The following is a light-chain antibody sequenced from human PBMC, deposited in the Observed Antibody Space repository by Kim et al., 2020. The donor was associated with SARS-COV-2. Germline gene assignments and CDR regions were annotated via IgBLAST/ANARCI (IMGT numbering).Light chain of an antibody. CDR3: QQYGSSPSYS. Sequence: SPGERASLSCQASHSVISSYLAWYQQKPGQAPRLLIYVASSRTTGIPDRFSGSGSGTDFTLTISRLEPEDFAVYYCQQYGSSPSYSFGQGTKLEI. V-gene: IGKV3-20*01. CDR2: VAS. CDR1: HSVISSY. J-gene: IGKJ2*03.